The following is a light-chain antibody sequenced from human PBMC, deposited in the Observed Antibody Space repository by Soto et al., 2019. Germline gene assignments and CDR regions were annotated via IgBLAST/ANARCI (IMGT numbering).Light chain of an antibody. CDR3: QQYGSSPRT. CDR2: GAS. CDR1: QSVSSSY. Sequence: EIVLTQSPGTLSLSPGARATLSCRASQSVSSSYLAWYQQKPGQAPRLLIYGASSRATGIPDRFSGSGSGTDFTLTICRLEPEDFAVYYCQQYGSSPRTFGPGTKVDIK. V-gene: IGKV3-20*01. J-gene: IGKJ3*01.